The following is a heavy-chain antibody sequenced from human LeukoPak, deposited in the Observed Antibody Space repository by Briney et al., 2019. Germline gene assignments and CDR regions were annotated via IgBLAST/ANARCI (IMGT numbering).Heavy chain of an antibody. D-gene: IGHD6-19*01. J-gene: IGHJ4*02. CDR1: GYTFTGYY. CDR3: ARDVLLVVGYSSGWYFDY. V-gene: IGHV1-18*04. Sequence: ASVKVSYKASGYTFTGYYMHWVRQAPGQGLEWMGWISAYNGNTNYPQKLQGRVTMTTDTSTSTAYMELRSLRSDDTAVYYCARDVLLVVGYSSGWYFDYWGQGTLVTVSS. CDR2: ISAYNGNT.